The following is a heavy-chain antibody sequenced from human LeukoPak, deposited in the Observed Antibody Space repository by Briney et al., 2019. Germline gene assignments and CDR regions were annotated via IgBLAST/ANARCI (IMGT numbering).Heavy chain of an antibody. CDR2: IIPIFGTA. J-gene: IGHJ4*02. CDR3: ARDGGSYFSLDY. CDR1: GGTFSSYA. V-gene: IGHV1-69*06. Sequence: ASVKVSCKASGGTFSSYAISWVRQAPGQGLEWMGGIIPIFGTANYAQKFQGRVTITADKSTSTAYMELSSLRSEDTAVYYCARDGGSYFSLDYWGQGTLVTVSS. D-gene: IGHD1-26*01.